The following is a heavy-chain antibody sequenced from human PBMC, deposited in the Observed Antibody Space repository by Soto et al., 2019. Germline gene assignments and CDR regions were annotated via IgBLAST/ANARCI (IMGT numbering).Heavy chain of an antibody. V-gene: IGHV4-39*01. Sequence: QVQLQESGPGLVNPSETLSLTCTVSGRSVTSSTSSWAWVRQPPGKGLQWIGTIFYGHGTYYNPSRESRVTISLDTSKIQLSLELTSVTAADTAVYHCARQPTGYPNWFDAWGRGIGVFVSS. D-gene: IGHD3-9*01. CDR2: IFYGHGT. CDR1: GRSVTSSTSS. J-gene: IGHJ5*02. CDR3: ARQPTGYPNWFDA.